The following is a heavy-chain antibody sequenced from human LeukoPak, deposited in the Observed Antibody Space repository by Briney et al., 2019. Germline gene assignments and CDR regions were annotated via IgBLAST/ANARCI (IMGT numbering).Heavy chain of an antibody. J-gene: IGHJ5*02. CDR2: IYYSGST. CDR1: GGSISSSSYY. D-gene: IGHD2-2*01. CDR3: ARRPLAGTSLRNWFDP. V-gene: IGHV4-39*07. Sequence: SETLSLTCTVSGGSISSSSYYWGWLRQPPGKGLEWIGSIYYSGSTYYNPSLKSRVTISVDTSKNQFSLKLSSVTAADTAVYYCARRPLAGTSLRNWFDPWGQGTLVTVSS.